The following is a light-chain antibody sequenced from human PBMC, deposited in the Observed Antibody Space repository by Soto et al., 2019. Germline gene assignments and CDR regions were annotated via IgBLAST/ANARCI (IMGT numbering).Light chain of an antibody. CDR1: ASNVGSTY. Sequence: QPLLTQPPSASGTPGQRVSISCSGSASNVGSTYVFWYQQVPGAAPTLLIYKNNQRPSGVPDRFSGSKSGTSASLAISGLQSEDEADYYCAAWDDSLNGPVFGGGTKLTVL. CDR3: AAWDDSLNGPV. V-gene: IGLV1-47*01. J-gene: IGLJ2*01. CDR2: KNN.